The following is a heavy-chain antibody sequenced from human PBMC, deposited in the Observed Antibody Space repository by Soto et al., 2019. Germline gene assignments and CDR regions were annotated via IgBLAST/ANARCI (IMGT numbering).Heavy chain of an antibody. J-gene: IGHJ4*02. CDR1: GFTFSSYG. Sequence: QVQLVESGGGVVQPGRSLRLSCAASGFTFSSYGMHWVRQAPGKGLEWVAVIWYDGSDKYYADYVKGRFTISRDNSKNTLYLQRSSLRAEDTAVYYCARDQGDGWGQGTLVTVSS. CDR2: IWYDGSDK. CDR3: ARDQGDG. V-gene: IGHV3-33*01. D-gene: IGHD2-21*02.